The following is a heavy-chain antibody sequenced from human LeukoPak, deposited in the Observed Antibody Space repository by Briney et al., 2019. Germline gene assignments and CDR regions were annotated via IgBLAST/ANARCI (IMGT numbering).Heavy chain of an antibody. CDR2: INNSGSP. CDR1: SGSFSGFY. D-gene: IGHD5-18*01. Sequence: SETLSLTCALYSGSFSGFYWRWIRHPPGRGMEWIGEINNSGSPNFHRSLKSRVTIPVDPSKKQFSLKLASVTAAAPAVIYLRRGSRGQIQLRRGPSGDLSGYWGQGTLVTVSS. CDR3: RRGSRGQIQLRRGPSGDLSGY. J-gene: IGHJ4*02. V-gene: IGHV4-34*01.